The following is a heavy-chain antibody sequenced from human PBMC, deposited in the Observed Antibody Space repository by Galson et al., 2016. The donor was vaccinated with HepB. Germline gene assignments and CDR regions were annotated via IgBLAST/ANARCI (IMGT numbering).Heavy chain of an antibody. CDR1: GFSFNNYA. CDR3: ARDAKDHSILGDYGDHFDY. V-gene: IGHV3-30*03. D-gene: IGHD4-17*01. Sequence: SLRLSCAASGFSFNNYAMHWVRQAPGKGLGWVAVISSDGSNKFYVDAVKGRFTVSRDNSRNTLYLQMNSLRADDTAVYYCARDAKDHSILGDYGDHFDYWGQGTLVTVSS. J-gene: IGHJ4*02. CDR2: ISSDGSNK.